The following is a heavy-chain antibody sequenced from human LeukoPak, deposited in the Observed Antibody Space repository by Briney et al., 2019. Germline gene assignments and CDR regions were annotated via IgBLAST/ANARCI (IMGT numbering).Heavy chain of an antibody. CDR3: ATNPLGELSFSPVDY. D-gene: IGHD3-16*02. J-gene: IGHJ4*02. CDR1: GYTFTSYG. CDR2: ISAYNGNT. Sequence: ASVKVSCKASGYTFTSYGISWVRQAPGQGLEWMGWISAYNGNTNYAQKFQGRVTMTEDTSTDTAYMELSSLRSEDTAVYYCATNPLGELSFSPVDYWAREPWSPSPQ. V-gene: IGHV1-18*01.